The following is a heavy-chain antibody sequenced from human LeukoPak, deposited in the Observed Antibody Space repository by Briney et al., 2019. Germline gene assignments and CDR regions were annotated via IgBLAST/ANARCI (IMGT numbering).Heavy chain of an antibody. CDR3: ARFSSSGWHWFDP. J-gene: IGHJ5*02. Sequence: SETLSLTCAVYGGSFSGYYWSWIRQPPGKGLEWIGEINHSGSTNYNPSLKSRVTISVDTSKNQFSLRLTSVTAADTAVYHCARFSSSGWHWFDPWGQGTLVTVSS. CDR1: GGSFSGYY. V-gene: IGHV4-34*01. CDR2: INHSGST. D-gene: IGHD6-19*01.